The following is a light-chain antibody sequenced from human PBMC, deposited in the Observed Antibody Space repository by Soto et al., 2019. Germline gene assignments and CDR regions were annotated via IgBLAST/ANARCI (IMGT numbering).Light chain of an antibody. CDR2: GNS. V-gene: IGLV1-40*01. CDR1: SSNIGAGYD. J-gene: IGLJ1*01. Sequence: QFVLTQPPSVSGAPGQRVTISCTGSSSNIGAGYDVHWYQQLPGTAPKLLIYGNSNRPSGVPDRFSGSKSGTSASLAITGLQAEDEADYYCQSYDSSLSFYVFGTGTKVTVL. CDR3: QSYDSSLSFYV.